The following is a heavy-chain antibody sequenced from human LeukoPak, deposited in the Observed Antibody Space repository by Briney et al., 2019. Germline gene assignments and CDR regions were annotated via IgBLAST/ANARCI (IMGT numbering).Heavy chain of an antibody. Sequence: GGSLRLFCAASGFTFSSYAMSWVRQAQGKGLEWVSAISGSGGSTYYADSVKGRFTISRDNSKNTLYLQMNSLRAEDTAVYYCARTGTTPWSSFDYWGQGTLVTVSS. CDR2: ISGSGGST. CDR1: GFTFSSYA. V-gene: IGHV3-23*01. D-gene: IGHD1-7*01. J-gene: IGHJ4*02. CDR3: ARTGTTPWSSFDY.